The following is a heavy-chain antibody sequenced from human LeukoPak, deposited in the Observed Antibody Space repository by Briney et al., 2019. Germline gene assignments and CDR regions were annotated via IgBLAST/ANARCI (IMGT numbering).Heavy chain of an antibody. J-gene: IGHJ6*03. D-gene: IGHD6-13*01. V-gene: IGHV3-30*18. CDR2: ISYDGSSK. CDR3: AKDSRLSSSSWPYYYYYYMDV. CDR1: GFTLRSYG. Sequence: PGGSLTLSCAASGFTLRSYGMHWVRQAPGKGLEWVALISYDGSSKSYVDSVKGRFTISRDNFKNTLYLQMNSLRAEDTAVYYCAKDSRLSSSSWPYYYYYYMDVWGKGTTVTVSS.